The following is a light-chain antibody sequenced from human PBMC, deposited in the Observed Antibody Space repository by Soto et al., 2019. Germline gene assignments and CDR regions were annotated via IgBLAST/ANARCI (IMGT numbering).Light chain of an antibody. CDR2: ENN. CDR1: SSNIANNY. V-gene: IGLV1-51*02. Sequence: SVLTQPPSVSAAPGQKVTISCSASSSNIANNYVSWYQQLPGTAPKLLIYENNKRPSGIPDRFSGSKSGPSATLGITGLQTGDEADYYCGSWDSSLSAGVFGGGTQLTVL. J-gene: IGLJ3*02. CDR3: GSWDSSLSAGV.